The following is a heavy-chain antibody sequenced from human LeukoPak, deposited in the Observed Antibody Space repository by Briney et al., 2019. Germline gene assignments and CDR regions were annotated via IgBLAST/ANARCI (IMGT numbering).Heavy chain of an antibody. CDR2: ISPYNGNT. J-gene: IGHJ4*02. D-gene: IGHD3-3*01. CDR1: GYTFTSYD. Sequence: GASVKVSCKASGYTFTSYDISWVRQAPGQGLEWMGWISPYNGNTNYAQKLQGRVTMTTDTSTSTAYMELRSLRSDDTAVYYCARGDFGSGYSGYYFDHWGQGTLVTVSS. V-gene: IGHV1-18*01. CDR3: ARGDFGSGYSGYYFDH.